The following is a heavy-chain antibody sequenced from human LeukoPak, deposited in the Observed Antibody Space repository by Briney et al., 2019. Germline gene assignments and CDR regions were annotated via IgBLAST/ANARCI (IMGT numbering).Heavy chain of an antibody. Sequence: SETLSLTCTVSGGSISSYYWSWIRQPPGKGLEWIGYIYYSGSTNYNPSLKSRVTISVDTSKNQFSLKLSSVTAADTAVYYCANIPYGKSYMDVWGKGTPVTVSS. CDR2: IYYSGST. V-gene: IGHV4-59*12. D-gene: IGHD4-17*01. J-gene: IGHJ6*03. CDR3: ANIPYGKSYMDV. CDR1: GGSISSYY.